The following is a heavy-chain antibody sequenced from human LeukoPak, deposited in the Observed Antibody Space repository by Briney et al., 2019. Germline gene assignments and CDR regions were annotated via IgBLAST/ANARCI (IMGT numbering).Heavy chain of an antibody. J-gene: IGHJ4*02. CDR1: GGSISSGSYY. CDR2: IYTSGST. CDR3: AREGSGDYYDSSGYYIDY. V-gene: IGHV4-61*02. D-gene: IGHD3-22*01. Sequence: SETLSLTCTVSGGSISSGSYYWSWIRQPAGKGLEWIGRIYTSGSTNYNPSLKSRVTTSVDTSKNQFSLKLSSVTAADTAVYYCAREGSGDYYDSSGYYIDYWGQGTLVTVSS.